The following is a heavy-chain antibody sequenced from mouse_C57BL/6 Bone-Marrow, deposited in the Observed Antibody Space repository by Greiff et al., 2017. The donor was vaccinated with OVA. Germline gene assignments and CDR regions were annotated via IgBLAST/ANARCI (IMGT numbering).Heavy chain of an antibody. V-gene: IGHV3-6*01. Sequence: DVKLQESGPGLVKPSQSLSLTCSVTGYSITSGYYWNWIRQFPGNKLEWMGYISYDGSNNYNPALKNRISITRDTSKNQFFLKLNSVTTEDTATYYCASHHGAMDYWGQGTSVTVSS. CDR2: ISYDGSN. J-gene: IGHJ4*01. CDR3: ASHHGAMDY. CDR1: GYSITSGYY.